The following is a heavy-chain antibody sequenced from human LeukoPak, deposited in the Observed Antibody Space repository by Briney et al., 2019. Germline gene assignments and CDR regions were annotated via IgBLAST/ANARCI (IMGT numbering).Heavy chain of an antibody. CDR3: ARECYSNYGYYMDG. CDR1: GGSISSGSYY. D-gene: IGHD4-11*01. CDR2: IYTSGST. V-gene: IGHV4-61*02. J-gene: IGHJ6*03. Sequence: PSQTLSLTCTVSGGSISSGSYYWSWIRQPAGKGLEWIGRIYTSGSTNYNPSLKSRVTISVDTSKNQFSLKLGPVTAADTAVYYCARECYSNYGYYMDGWGKGTTVTVSS.